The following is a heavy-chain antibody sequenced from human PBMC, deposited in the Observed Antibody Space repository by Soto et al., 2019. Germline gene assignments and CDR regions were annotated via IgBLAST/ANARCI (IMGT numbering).Heavy chain of an antibody. CDR1: GFTVSSNY. CDR2: IYSGGGT. D-gene: IGHD1-26*01. Sequence: EVQLVESGGGLVQPGGSLRLSCAASGFTVSSNYMSWVRQAPGKGLEWVSVIYSGGGTYYADSVKGRFTISRDNSKNTLYLQMNGLRAEDTGVYYWARDLGGATTEYFQHWGQGTLVTGSS. CDR3: ARDLGGATTEYFQH. J-gene: IGHJ1*01. V-gene: IGHV3-66*01.